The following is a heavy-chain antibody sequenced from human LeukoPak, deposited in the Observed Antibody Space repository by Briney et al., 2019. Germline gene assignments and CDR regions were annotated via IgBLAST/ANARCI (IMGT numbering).Heavy chain of an antibody. D-gene: IGHD1-26*01. V-gene: IGHV3-69-1*01. J-gene: IGHJ5*01. CDR3: ARDAIVGATRGSWFDS. CDR2: VTSSAFI. CDR1: GFTVSTNY. Sequence: GGSLRLSCAASGFTVSTNYMSWVRQAPGKGLEWVSSVTSSAFIYYADSVKGRFTISRDNAKNSLYLQMNSLRAEDTAVYYCARDAIVGATRGSWFDSWGQGTLVTVSS.